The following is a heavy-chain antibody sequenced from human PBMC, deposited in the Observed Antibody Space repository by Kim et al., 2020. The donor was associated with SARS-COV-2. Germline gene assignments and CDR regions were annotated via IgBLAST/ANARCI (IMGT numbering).Heavy chain of an antibody. J-gene: IGHJ6*03. Sequence: SVKVSCKASGVLFSRYAISWVRQAPGQGLEWMGGIIPLFGDANYGQDFQGRLTITADESTRTAYLELSDLRPQDTAVYYCARATPVVVPPAITVPDYHMDVWGQGTTVTVS. CDR2: IIPLFGDA. CDR1: GVLFSRYA. D-gene: IGHD2-2*01. CDR3: ARATPVVVPPAITVPDYHMDV. V-gene: IGHV1-69*13.